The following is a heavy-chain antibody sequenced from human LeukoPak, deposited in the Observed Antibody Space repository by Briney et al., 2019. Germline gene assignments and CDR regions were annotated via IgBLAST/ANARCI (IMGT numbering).Heavy chain of an antibody. D-gene: IGHD5-24*01. Sequence: PSQTLSLTCTVSGVSISSGSYYWSWLRQPAGKGLEWIGRIYTSGSTNYNPSLKSRVTISVDTSKNQFSLKLSSVTAADTAVYYCASRGHWGQGTLVTVSS. CDR1: GVSISSGSYY. CDR2: IYTSGST. CDR3: ASRGH. J-gene: IGHJ4*02. V-gene: IGHV4-61*02.